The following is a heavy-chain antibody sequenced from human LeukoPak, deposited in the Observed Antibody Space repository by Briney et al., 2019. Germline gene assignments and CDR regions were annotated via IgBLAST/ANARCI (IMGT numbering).Heavy chain of an antibody. CDR2: TYYRSKWYN. J-gene: IGHJ4*02. Sequence: SQTLSLTCAISGDSVSSNSVAWNWIRQSPSRGLEWLGRTYYRSKWYNDYAVSVKSRITINPDTSKNQFSLQLNSVTPEDTAVYYCARDPGYYYDSSEGYFDYWGQGTLVTVSS. V-gene: IGHV6-1*01. D-gene: IGHD3-22*01. CDR3: ARDPGYYYDSSEGYFDY. CDR1: GDSVSSNSVA.